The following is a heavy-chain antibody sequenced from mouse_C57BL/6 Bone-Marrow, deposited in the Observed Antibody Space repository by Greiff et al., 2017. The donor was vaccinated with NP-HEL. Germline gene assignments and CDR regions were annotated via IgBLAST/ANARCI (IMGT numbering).Heavy chain of an antibody. Sequence: GGGLVQPKGSLKLSCAASGFSFNIYAMNWVRQAPGKGLEWVARIRSKSNNYATYYADSVKDRFTISRDDSDSMLYLQMNNLKTEDTAMYYCMTLGDYAMDYWGQGTSVTVSS. CDR3: MTLGDYAMDY. J-gene: IGHJ4*01. CDR1: GFSFNIYA. CDR2: IRSKSNNYAT. D-gene: IGHD3-3*01. V-gene: IGHV10-1*01.